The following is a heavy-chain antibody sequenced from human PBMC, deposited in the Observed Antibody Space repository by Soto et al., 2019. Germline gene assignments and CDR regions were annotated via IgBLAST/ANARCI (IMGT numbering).Heavy chain of an antibody. V-gene: IGHV4-31*03. CDR2: IYDSENT. CDR3: ARDDPTGYYGFEV. CDR1: GGSIISGGSY. Sequence: QVQLQESGPGLVKPSQTVSLTCSVSGGSIISGGSYWNWIRQRPGKGLEWIGYIYDSENTYNNPSLKGRVFLSIDTAKNQFSLKLTSVTAADPAVYYCARDDPTGYYGFEVWGQGTTVTVS. J-gene: IGHJ6*02.